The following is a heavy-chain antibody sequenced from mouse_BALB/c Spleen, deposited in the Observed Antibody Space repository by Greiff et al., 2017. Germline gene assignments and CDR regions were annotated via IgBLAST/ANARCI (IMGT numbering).Heavy chain of an antibody. V-gene: IGHV2-2*02. Sequence: VMLVESGPGLVQPSQSLSITCTVSGFSLTSYGVHWVRQSPGKGLEWLGVIWSGGSTDYNAAFISRLSISKDNSKSQVFFKMNSLQANDTAIYYCARENYGSSYPFAYWGQGTLVTVSA. CDR3: ARENYGSSYPFAY. J-gene: IGHJ3*01. CDR1: GFSLTSYG. CDR2: IWSGGST. D-gene: IGHD1-1*01.